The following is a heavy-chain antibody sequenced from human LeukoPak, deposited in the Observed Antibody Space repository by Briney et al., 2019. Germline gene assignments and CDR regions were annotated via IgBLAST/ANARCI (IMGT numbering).Heavy chain of an antibody. CDR3: ARASIAGSGSYYPYYYYGMDV. CDR2: IYYSGST. J-gene: IGHJ6*02. CDR1: GGSISSGGYY. Sequence: KSSETLSLTCTVSGGSISSGGYYWSWIRQHPGKGAEWIGYIYYSGSTYYNPSLKSRVTISVDTSKNQFSLKLSSVTAADTAVYYCARASIAGSGSYYPYYYYGMDVWGQGTTVTVSS. D-gene: IGHD3-10*01. V-gene: IGHV4-31*03.